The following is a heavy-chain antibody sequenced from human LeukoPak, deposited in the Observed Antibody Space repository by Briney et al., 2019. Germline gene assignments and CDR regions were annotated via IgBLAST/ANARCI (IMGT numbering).Heavy chain of an antibody. CDR3: ARRVSVTTVTAYYYYYYKDV. D-gene: IGHD4-17*01. V-gene: IGHV1-2*02. CDR1: GYTFTGYY. J-gene: IGHJ6*03. Sequence: ASVKVSCKASGYTFTGYYMHWVRQAPGQGLEWMGWINPNSGGTNYAQKFQGRVTMTRDTSISTAYMELSRLRSDDTAVYYCARRVSVTTVTAYYYYYYKDVWGKGTTVTVSS. CDR2: INPNSGGT.